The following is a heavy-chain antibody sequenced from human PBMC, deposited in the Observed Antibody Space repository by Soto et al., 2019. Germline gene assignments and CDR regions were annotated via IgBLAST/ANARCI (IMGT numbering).Heavy chain of an antibody. CDR1: GGTFSSYA. Sequence: QVQLVQSGAEVKKPGSSVKVSCKASGGTFSSYAISWVRQAPGQGLEWMGGIIPIFGTANYAQKFQGRVTITADESTSTDYMELSSLRYEDTAVYYCARDRHSSSGYYYYGMDVWGQGTTVTVSS. V-gene: IGHV1-69*01. J-gene: IGHJ6*02. D-gene: IGHD3-22*01. CDR2: IIPIFGTA. CDR3: ARDRHSSSGYYYYGMDV.